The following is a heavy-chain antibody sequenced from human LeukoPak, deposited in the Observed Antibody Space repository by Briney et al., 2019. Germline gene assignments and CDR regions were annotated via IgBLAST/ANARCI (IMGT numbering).Heavy chain of an antibody. CDR2: FSASGANT. V-gene: IGHV3-23*01. J-gene: IGHJ4*02. D-gene: IGHD2-15*01. CDR3: AKGGDCRGGTSGSYFNY. CDR1: GFTFADYA. Sequence: PGGSLRLSCAASGFTFADYAMNWVRQAPGKGLEWVSAFSASGANTYYADSVKGRFTISRDNSKNALYLQMNSLRAEDTAVYYCAKGGDCRGGTSGSYFNYGARGPLVTV.